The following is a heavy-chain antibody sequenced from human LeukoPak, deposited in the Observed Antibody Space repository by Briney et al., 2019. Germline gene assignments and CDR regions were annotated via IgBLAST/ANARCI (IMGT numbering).Heavy chain of an antibody. D-gene: IGHD2-21*01. Sequence: GGSLRLSCAASGFTFSSYEMNWVRQTPGKGLEWVSSISVSGGSTFYADSVKGRFTISRDNSKNTLYLQLNGLRTEDTALYYCAKDRLLNCRGDCYIFDYWGQGTLVTVSS. V-gene: IGHV3-23*01. CDR1: GFTFSSYE. CDR3: AKDRLLNCRGDCYIFDY. J-gene: IGHJ4*02. CDR2: ISVSGGST.